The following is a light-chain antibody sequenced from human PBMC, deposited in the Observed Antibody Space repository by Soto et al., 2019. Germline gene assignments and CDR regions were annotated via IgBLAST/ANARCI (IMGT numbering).Light chain of an antibody. CDR3: QHYNHWPPIFT. V-gene: IGKV3-15*01. Sequence: EIVMTQSPVTLSVSPGERATLSCRASQSIGSNLAWYQQKPGQAPRLLIYGASTRATGIPARFSGSGSGTEFTLTINSLQSEDFAVYYCQHYNHWPPIFTFGPGTKVDIK. J-gene: IGKJ3*01. CDR1: QSIGSN. CDR2: GAS.